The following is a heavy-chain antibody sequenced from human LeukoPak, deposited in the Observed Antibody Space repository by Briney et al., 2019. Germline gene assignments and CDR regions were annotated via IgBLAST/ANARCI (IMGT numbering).Heavy chain of an antibody. Sequence: GASVRVSCKASGYTFTDYYLHWVRQSPGQGLEWMGWINPNNGGTNYAQKFQGRVTLTRDTPISTAYMELSRLRSDDTAVYYCARDLVVVAALYYYYYGMDVWGQGTTVTVSS. CDR1: GYTFTDYY. J-gene: IGHJ6*02. V-gene: IGHV1-2*02. CDR3: ARDLVVVAALYYYYYGMDV. CDR2: INPNNGGT. D-gene: IGHD2-15*01.